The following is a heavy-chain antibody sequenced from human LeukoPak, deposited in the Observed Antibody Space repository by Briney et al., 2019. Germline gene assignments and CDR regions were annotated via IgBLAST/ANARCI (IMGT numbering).Heavy chain of an antibody. V-gene: IGHV3-15*01. CDR1: GFTFSNAW. CDR3: TTGPTMVRGVIEDY. CDR2: IKSKTDGGTT. D-gene: IGHD3-10*01. Sequence: GGSLRLSCAASGFTFSNAWMSWVRQAPGKGLEWVGRIKSKTDGGTTDYAAPVKGRFTITRDDSKNTLYLQMNSLKTEDTAVYYCTTGPTMVRGVIEDYWGQGTLVTVSS. J-gene: IGHJ4*02.